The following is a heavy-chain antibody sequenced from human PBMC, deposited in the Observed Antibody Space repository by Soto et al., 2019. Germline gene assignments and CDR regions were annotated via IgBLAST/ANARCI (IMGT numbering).Heavy chain of an antibody. V-gene: IGHV3-30*18. CDR3: AKSLALYYYDFGGAFDI. J-gene: IGHJ3*02. D-gene: IGHD3-22*01. CDR2: ISYDGSNK. CDR1: GFTFSSYG. Sequence: GGSLRLSCAASGFTFSSYGMHWVRQAPGKGLEWVAVISYDGSNKYYADSVKGRFTISRDNSKNTLYLQMNSLRAEDTAVYYCAKSLALYYYDFGGAFDIWGQGTMVTVSS.